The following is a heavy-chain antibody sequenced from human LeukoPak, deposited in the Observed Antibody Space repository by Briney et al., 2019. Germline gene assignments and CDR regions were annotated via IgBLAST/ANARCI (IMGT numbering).Heavy chain of an antibody. V-gene: IGHV3-74*01. CDR3: ARDGSNYHY. D-gene: IGHD4-11*01. J-gene: IGHJ4*02. CDR2: IKTDGTNT. CDR1: GFTFTRHW. Sequence: GGSLRLSCAASGFTFTRHWMHWVRQAPGKGLEWVSRIKTDGTNTIYADFVEGRFTISRDNARNTLYLQMSSLRAEDTAVYYCARDGSNYHYWGQGTLVTVSS.